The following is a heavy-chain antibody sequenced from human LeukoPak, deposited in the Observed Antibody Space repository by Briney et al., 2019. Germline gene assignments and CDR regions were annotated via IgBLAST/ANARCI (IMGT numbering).Heavy chain of an antibody. Sequence: SETPSLTCTVSNDSISGGDYYWSWIRQSPGKGLEWIGYIYYSGSTYYNPSLKSRVTISVDTSKNQFSLKLSSVTAADTAVYYCAGISLGYCSSTSCYQSGWGQGTLVTVSS. V-gene: IGHV4-61*08. J-gene: IGHJ4*02. D-gene: IGHD2-2*01. CDR2: IYYSGST. CDR1: NDSISGGDYY. CDR3: AGISLGYCSSTSCYQSG.